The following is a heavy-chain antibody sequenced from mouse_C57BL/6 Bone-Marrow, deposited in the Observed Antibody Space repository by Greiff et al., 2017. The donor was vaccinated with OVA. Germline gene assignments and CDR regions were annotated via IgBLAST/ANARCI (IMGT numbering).Heavy chain of an antibody. V-gene: IGHV1-42*01. CDR3: ALYYGSSFDY. J-gene: IGHJ2*01. Sequence: EVQLVESGPELVKPGASVKISCKASGYSFTGYYMNWVKQSPEKSLEWIGEINPSTGGTTYNQKFKAKATLTVDKSSSTAYMQLKSLTSEDSAVYYCALYYGSSFDYWGQGTTLTVSS. CDR1: GYSFTGYY. D-gene: IGHD1-1*01. CDR2: INPSTGGT.